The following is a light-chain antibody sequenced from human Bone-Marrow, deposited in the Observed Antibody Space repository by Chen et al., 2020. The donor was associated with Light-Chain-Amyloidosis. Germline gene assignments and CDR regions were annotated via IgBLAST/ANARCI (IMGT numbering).Light chain of an antibody. V-gene: IGLV2-14*01. Sequence: QSALTQPASVSGSPGQSFTISCTGTSSDVGGDNHVSWYQQHPDKAPKLMIYEVTNRPSWVLDRFSGSKSDNTASLTISGLQTEDEADYFCSSYTITNTLVFGSGTRVTVL. J-gene: IGLJ1*01. CDR1: SSDVGGDNH. CDR2: EVT. CDR3: SSYTITNTLV.